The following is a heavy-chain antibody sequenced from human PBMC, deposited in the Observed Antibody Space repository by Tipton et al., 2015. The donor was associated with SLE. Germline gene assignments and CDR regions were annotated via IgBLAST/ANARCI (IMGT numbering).Heavy chain of an antibody. CDR3: VRWDLKGPFVH. CDR2: INSDGRSI. D-gene: IGHD1-26*01. V-gene: IGHV3-74*01. Sequence: SLRLSCAASGFTFNNYWMHWVRQVPGKGLVWVSRINSDGRSISYADSVKGRFTISRDNAKNTLNLQMNSLRVEDTAVYYCVRWDLKGPFVHWGQGTLFTVSS. J-gene: IGHJ4*02. CDR1: GFTFNNYW.